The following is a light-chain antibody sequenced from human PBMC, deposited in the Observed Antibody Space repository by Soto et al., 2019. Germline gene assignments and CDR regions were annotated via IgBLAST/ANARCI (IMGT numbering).Light chain of an antibody. J-gene: IGLJ1*01. CDR2: EVV. CDR1: KNDIGVYDF. Sequence: QSVLTQSPSASGSPGQSVTISCTGTKNDIGVYDFVSWYQHHPGKAPRLIIYEVVQRPSGVPDRFSGSKSGNTASLTVSALQAEDEADYYCSSFTDGNNLVFGTGTKVTVL. CDR3: SSFTDGNNLV. V-gene: IGLV2-8*01.